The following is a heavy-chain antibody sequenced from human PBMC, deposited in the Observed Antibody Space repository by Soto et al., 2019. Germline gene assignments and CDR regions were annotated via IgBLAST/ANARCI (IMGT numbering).Heavy chain of an antibody. CDR3: ARSGYSYGPNPLLY. V-gene: IGHV4-31*03. CDR2: IYYSGST. D-gene: IGHD5-18*01. J-gene: IGHJ4*02. CDR1: GGSISSGGYY. Sequence: QVQLQESGPGLVKPSQTLSLTCTVSGGSISSGGYYWSWIRQHPGKGLEWIGYIYYSGSTYYNPSRKSRVTISVDRSKNQCSLKLSSVSAGDTAVYYCARSGYSYGPNPLLYWGQGTLVTVSS.